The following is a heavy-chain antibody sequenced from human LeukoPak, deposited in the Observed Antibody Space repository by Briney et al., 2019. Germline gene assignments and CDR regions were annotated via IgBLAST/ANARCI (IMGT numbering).Heavy chain of an antibody. CDR1: GVTFSSYS. J-gene: IGHJ5*02. Sequence: VGSLRLSCAASGVTFSSYSMSWVRQAPGEGLEWVSSISSSISYIYYAHSLKGRFTISKDNAKNTLYLKMNSLRAEDTAVYYCARDPPMVREVGRGGWFDPWGQGTLVTVSS. V-gene: IGHV3-21*01. CDR2: ISSSISYI. D-gene: IGHD3-10*01. CDR3: ARDPPMVREVGRGGWFDP.